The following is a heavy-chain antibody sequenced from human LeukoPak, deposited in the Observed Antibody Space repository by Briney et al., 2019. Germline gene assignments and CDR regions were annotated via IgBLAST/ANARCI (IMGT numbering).Heavy chain of an antibody. J-gene: IGHJ4*02. CDR1: GFTFSSYG. CDR3: ARDMMALSDSGYDLTYYFDY. V-gene: IGHV3-30*03. Sequence: PGGSLRLSCAASGFTFSSYGMHWVRQAPGKGLEWVAVISYDGSNKYYADSVKGRFTISRDNSKNTLYLQMNSLRAEDTAVYYCARDMMALSDSGYDLTYYFDYWGQGTLVTVSS. D-gene: IGHD5-12*01. CDR2: ISYDGSNK.